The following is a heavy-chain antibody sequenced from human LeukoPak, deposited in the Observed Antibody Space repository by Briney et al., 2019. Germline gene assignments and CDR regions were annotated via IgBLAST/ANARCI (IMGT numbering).Heavy chain of an antibody. CDR1: GFDISYNY. D-gene: IGHD3-10*01. V-gene: IGHV3-53*01. J-gene: IGHJ4*02. CDR3: ARVWFGYFFQ. Sequence: GGSLRPSCAASGFDISYNYVGWVRQAPGKGLEWVSVIHTGGTTHYADSVKGRFTISKDNSNNTVYLQMNSVGVEDTAVYYCARVWFGYFFQWGQGALVTVSS. CDR2: IHTGGTT.